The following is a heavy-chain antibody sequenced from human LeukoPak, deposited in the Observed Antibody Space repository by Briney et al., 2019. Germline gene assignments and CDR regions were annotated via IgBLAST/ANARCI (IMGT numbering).Heavy chain of an antibody. Sequence: GGSLRLSCAASGFTFSTYAMSWVRQAPGKGLEWVSTISDNGGSTYYAGSVKGRFTISRDNSKNTLYLQMNSLRVDDTAVYYCAKPPPDSSSWLFDYWGQGTLVTVSS. CDR1: GFTFSTYA. CDR3: AKPPPDSSSWLFDY. D-gene: IGHD6-13*01. J-gene: IGHJ4*02. V-gene: IGHV3-23*01. CDR2: ISDNGGST.